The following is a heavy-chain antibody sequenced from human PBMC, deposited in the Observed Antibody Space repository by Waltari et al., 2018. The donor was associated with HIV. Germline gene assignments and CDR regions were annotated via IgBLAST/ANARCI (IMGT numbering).Heavy chain of an antibody. V-gene: IGHV3-7*01. D-gene: IGHD3-10*01. CDR1: GFTFSFYW. Sequence: EVKLEESGGGWVQPGGSLTLTCEASGFTFSFYWLSWVRQGPGKGREWVANINQAGTERHYVDAVRGRFTISRDNGKTSVFLQMNSLSVEDTAVYYCATTHGSGAYDNDFDYWGQGTLV. CDR2: INQAGTER. J-gene: IGHJ4*02. CDR3: ATTHGSGAYDNDFDY.